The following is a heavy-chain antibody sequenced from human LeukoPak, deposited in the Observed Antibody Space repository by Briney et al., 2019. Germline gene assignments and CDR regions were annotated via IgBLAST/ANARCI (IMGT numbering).Heavy chain of an antibody. D-gene: IGHD3-10*01. Sequence: SQTLSLTCTVSGGSISSGGYYWSWIRQPPGKGLEWIVYIYHSGSTYYNPSLKSRVTISVDRSKNQFSLKLSSVTAADTAVYYCARGRMGGSGSYYSVYFDYWGQGTLVTVSS. V-gene: IGHV4-30-2*01. J-gene: IGHJ4*02. CDR2: IYHSGST. CDR3: ARGRMGGSGSYYSVYFDY. CDR1: GGSISSGGYY.